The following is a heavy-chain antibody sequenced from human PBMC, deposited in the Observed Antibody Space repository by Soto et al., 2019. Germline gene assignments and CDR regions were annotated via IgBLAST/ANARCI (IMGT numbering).Heavy chain of an antibody. CDR2: IDPSDSYT. D-gene: IGHD6-19*01. J-gene: IGHJ6*02. Sequence: GESLKISCKGSGYSFTSYWISWVRQMPGKGLEWMGRIDPSDSYTNYSPSFQGHVTISADKSISTAYLQWSSLKASDTAMYYCARHGMVAVAGYYYYYYGMDVWGQGTTVTVSS. CDR1: GYSFTSYW. CDR3: ARHGMVAVAGYYYYYYGMDV. V-gene: IGHV5-10-1*01.